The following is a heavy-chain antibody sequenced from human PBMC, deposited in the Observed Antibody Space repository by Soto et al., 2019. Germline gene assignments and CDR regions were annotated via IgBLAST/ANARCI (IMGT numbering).Heavy chain of an antibody. Sequence: QVQLQESGPGLVKPSETLSLTCSVSDGSVNTGNYYWSWIRQPPGKGLEWIGHIYYIGTTNYNPSPKSRVPISVVTSKNQFSLKVTSVTAADTAVYFCAREEKQLSRYGGDFDYWGQGILVTVSS. V-gene: IGHV4-61*01. CDR3: AREEKQLSRYGGDFDY. D-gene: IGHD3-16*01. J-gene: IGHJ4*02. CDR1: DGSVNTGNYY. CDR2: IYYIGTT.